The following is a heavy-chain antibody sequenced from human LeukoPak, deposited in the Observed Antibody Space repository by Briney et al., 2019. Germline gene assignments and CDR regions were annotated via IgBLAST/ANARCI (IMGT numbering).Heavy chain of an antibody. CDR2: VSGSGAVA. CDR3: AKDRSIGTYYTFDS. CDR1: GFTFNNYA. V-gene: IGHV3-23*01. Sequence: GGSLRLSCAASGFTFNNYAMSWVRQAPGKGLEWVSTVSGSGAVAYYTDSDKGRFTISRDNSKNTLYLQMSSLTAKDTAVYYCAKDRSIGTYYTFDSWGQGTLVTVSS. J-gene: IGHJ4*02. D-gene: IGHD1-26*01.